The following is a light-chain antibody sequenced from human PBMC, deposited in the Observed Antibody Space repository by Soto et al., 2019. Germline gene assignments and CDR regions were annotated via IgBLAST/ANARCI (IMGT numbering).Light chain of an antibody. CDR1: QSVISTY. CDR3: QQYNNWPPWT. J-gene: IGKJ1*01. V-gene: IGKV3-15*01. CDR2: GAS. Sequence: EIVLAESPVTLSLSPGETATLSCRASQSVISTYLAWYQQKPGQAPRLLIYGASTRATGIPARFSGSGSGTEFTLTISSLQSEDFAVYYCQQYNNWPPWTFGQGTKVDIK.